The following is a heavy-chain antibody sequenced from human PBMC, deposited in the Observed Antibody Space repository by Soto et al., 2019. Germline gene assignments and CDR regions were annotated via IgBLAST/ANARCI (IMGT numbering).Heavy chain of an antibody. Sequence: PSETLSLTCVVSGYSISRGYYWGWIRQPPGKGLEWIGSIHHRGNTYYNPSLKRRVTISLDTPKNQFSLKLNSVTAADTAVYFCARDDFDSGGYSIDYWGQGTLVTVSS. CDR3: ARDDFDSGGYSIDY. D-gene: IGHD3-22*01. CDR2: IHHRGNT. J-gene: IGHJ4*02. CDR1: GYSISRGYY. V-gene: IGHV4-38-2*02.